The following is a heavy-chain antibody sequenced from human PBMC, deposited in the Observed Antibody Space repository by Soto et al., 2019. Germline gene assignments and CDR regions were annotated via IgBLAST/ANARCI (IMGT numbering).Heavy chain of an antibody. CDR1: GASISNTGFY. CDR2: IYSSGST. V-gene: IGHV4-61*08. J-gene: IGHJ3*01. Sequence: QVQLQESGPGLVKPSETLSLTATVAGASISNTGFYWSWIRQPPGKGLEWIGYIYSSGSTTYNSSLKGRVTISLDTSTNQVSLNLTSVTAADTAMYYCARTTGSRSLDVWGHGTMVSVSS. CDR3: ARTTGSRSLDV. D-gene: IGHD3-9*01.